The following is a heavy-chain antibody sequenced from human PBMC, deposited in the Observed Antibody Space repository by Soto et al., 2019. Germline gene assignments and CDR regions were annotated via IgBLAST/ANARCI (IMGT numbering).Heavy chain of an antibody. CDR3: ARDRVVVTAIQNDAFDI. Sequence: QVQLVQSGAEVKKPGSSVKVSCKASGGTFSSYAISWVRQAPGQGLEWMGGIIPIFGTANYAQKFQGRVTITADESTSTAYMEVSSLRSEDTAVYYCARDRVVVTAIQNDAFDIWGQGTMVTVSS. CDR1: GGTFSSYA. V-gene: IGHV1-69*01. D-gene: IGHD2-21*02. CDR2: IIPIFGTA. J-gene: IGHJ3*02.